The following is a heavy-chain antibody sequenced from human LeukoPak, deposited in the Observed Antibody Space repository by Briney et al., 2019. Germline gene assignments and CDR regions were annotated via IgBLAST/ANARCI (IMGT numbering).Heavy chain of an antibody. D-gene: IGHD2-2*01. V-gene: IGHV3-23*01. CDR1: GFTFSNYA. CDR3: AKWIVVVPAAAYFFDY. CDR2: ISGSGGST. Sequence: GGSLRLSCAASGFTFSNYAMSWVRQAPGKGLEWVSAISGSGGSTYYADSVKGRFTIPRDDSKNTLSLQMNSLRAEDTAVYYCAKWIVVVPAAAYFFDYWGQGTLVTVSS. J-gene: IGHJ4*02.